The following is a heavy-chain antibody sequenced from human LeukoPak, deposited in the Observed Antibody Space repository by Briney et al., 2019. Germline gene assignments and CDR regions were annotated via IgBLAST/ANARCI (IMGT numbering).Heavy chain of an antibody. CDR2: IYPGDSDT. J-gene: IGHJ4*02. D-gene: IGHD3-10*01. CDR3: ARAMVRGVLTTYFDY. V-gene: IGHV5-51*01. Sequence: GESLKISCKGSGYSFTNYWVGWVRQMPGKGLEWMGVIYPGDSDTRYSPSFQGQVTISADKSISTAYLQWSSLRASDTAVYYCARAMVRGVLTTYFDYWGQGTLVTVSS. CDR1: GYSFTNYW.